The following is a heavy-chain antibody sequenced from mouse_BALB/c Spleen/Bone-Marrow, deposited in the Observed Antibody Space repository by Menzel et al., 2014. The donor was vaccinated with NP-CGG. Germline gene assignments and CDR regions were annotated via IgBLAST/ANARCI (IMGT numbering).Heavy chain of an antibody. CDR3: ARTTPYAMDY. CDR1: GFAFSSYD. CDR2: ISSGGGST. Sequence: EVKLVESGGGLVKPGGSLKLSCAASGFAFSSYDMSWVRQTPEKRLEWVAYISSGGGSTYYPDTVKGRFTISRDNAKNTLYLQMSSLKSEDTATYYCARTTPYAMDYWGQGTSVTVSS. J-gene: IGHJ4*01. V-gene: IGHV5-12-1*01. D-gene: IGHD5-5*01.